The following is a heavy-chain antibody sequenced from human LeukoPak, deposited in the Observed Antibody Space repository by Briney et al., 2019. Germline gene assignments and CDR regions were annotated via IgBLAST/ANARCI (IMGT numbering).Heavy chain of an antibody. J-gene: IGHJ4*02. CDR2: FGTRSTSI. CDR1: GFTFSSYA. D-gene: IGHD3-22*01. V-gene: IGHV3-21*01. CDR3: ARAAYDNSGYLTL. Sequence: GGSLRLSCAASGFTFSSYAMNWVRQAPGKGLEWVSSFGTRSTSIYYARSVTGRFIISRDNAKNSLYLQMNSLRAEDTAVYYCARAAYDNSGYLTLWGQGTLVTVSS.